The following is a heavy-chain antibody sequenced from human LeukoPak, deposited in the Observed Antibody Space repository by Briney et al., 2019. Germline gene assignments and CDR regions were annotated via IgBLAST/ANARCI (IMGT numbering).Heavy chain of an antibody. D-gene: IGHD3-22*01. J-gene: IGHJ4*02. Sequence: PGGSLRLSCAASGLTFSGSDMHWVRQASGKGLEWVGRIRSKANGYAPAFAASVKGRFTISRDNSKNTLHLQMNSLRADDTAVYYCAREPYYDCTGSFEYWGQGTLVTVSS. CDR3: AREPYYDCTGSFEY. V-gene: IGHV3-73*01. CDR2: IRSKANGYAP. CDR1: GLTFSGSD.